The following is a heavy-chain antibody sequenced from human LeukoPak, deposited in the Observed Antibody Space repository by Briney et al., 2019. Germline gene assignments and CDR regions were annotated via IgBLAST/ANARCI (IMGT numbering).Heavy chain of an antibody. CDR3: ARQNYYDSSGYYKDFDY. D-gene: IGHD3-22*01. CDR1: GFTVSAKH. J-gene: IGHJ4*02. Sequence: GGSLRLSCAASGFTVSAKHMNWVRQAPGKGLEWVSYISSSGSTIYYADSVKGRFTISRDNAKNSLYLQMNSLRAENTAVYYCARQNYYDSSGYYKDFDYWGQGTLVTVSS. CDR2: ISSSGSTI. V-gene: IGHV3-48*03.